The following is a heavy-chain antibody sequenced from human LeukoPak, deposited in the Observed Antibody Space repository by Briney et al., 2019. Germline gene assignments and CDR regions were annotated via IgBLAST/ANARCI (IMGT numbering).Heavy chain of an antibody. V-gene: IGHV3-23*01. J-gene: IGHJ4*02. CDR1: GFTFSSYA. CDR3: ARALREWLMFDY. Sequence: GGSLRLSCAASGFTFSSYAMSWVRQAPGKGLEWVSAISGSGGSTYYADSVKGRFTISRDNSKNTLYLQMNSLRAEDTAVYYCARALREWLMFDYWGQGTLVTVSS. CDR2: ISGSGGST. D-gene: IGHD3-3*01.